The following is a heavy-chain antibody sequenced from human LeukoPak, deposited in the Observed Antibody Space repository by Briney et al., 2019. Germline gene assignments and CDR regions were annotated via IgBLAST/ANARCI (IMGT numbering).Heavy chain of an antibody. CDR3: ARSPPGYYGSGSNHRAPFDY. Sequence: GGSLRLSCAASGFTFSDHYMDWVRQAPGEGLEWVGRTRNKANSYTTEYAASVKGRFTISRDDSKNSLYLQMNSLRAEDTAVYYCARSPPGYYGSGSNHRAPFDYWGQGTLVTVSS. V-gene: IGHV3-72*01. CDR1: GFTFSDHY. D-gene: IGHD3-10*01. J-gene: IGHJ4*02. CDR2: TRNKANSYTT.